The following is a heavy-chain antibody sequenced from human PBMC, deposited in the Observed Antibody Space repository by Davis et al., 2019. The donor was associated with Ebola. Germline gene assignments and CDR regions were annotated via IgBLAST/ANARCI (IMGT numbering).Heavy chain of an antibody. CDR1: GGSISSYY. J-gene: IGHJ4*02. D-gene: IGHD4-17*01. CDR3: ARGQDGDYVN. V-gene: IGHV4-59*12. Sequence: PSETLSLTCTVSGGSISSYYWSWIRQPPGKGLEWIGYIYYSGSTNYNPSLKSRVTISVDTSKNQFSLKLSSVTAADTAVYYCARGQDGDYVNWGQGTLVTVSS. CDR2: IYYSGST.